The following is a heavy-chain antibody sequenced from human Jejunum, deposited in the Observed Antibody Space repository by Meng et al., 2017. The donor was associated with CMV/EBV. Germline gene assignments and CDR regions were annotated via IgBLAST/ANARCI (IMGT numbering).Heavy chain of an antibody. J-gene: IGHJ4*02. D-gene: IGHD3-3*01. Sequence: QLRLQGPGPRLVRPSAXPSSAFTVPGGSISSSPHYWGWSRLSPGKGLEWIGTVYYSGGTYYNPSFKSRVTISVDTSQNQFSLKLTSVTAADTAIYYCASDISREWFYSWGQGTMVTVSS. CDR2: VYYSGGT. CDR3: ASDISREWFYS. V-gene: IGHV4-39*07. CDR1: GGSISSSPHY.